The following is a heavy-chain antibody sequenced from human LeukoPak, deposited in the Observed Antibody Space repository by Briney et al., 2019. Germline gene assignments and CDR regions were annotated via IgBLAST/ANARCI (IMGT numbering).Heavy chain of an antibody. D-gene: IGHD3-9*01. CDR2: MKPNSGNT. CDR3: ARGFWDILTGYPLIDI. CDR1: GHTFTSYY. Sequence: GDSVKLSCKAAGHTFTSYYINWVRQATGQGLEWMGLMKPNSGNTGYAQKFQGRVTMTRDTSISTAYMELSSLRSEDTAVYYCARGFWDILTGYPLIDIWGQGTMVTVSS. J-gene: IGHJ3*02. V-gene: IGHV1-8*01.